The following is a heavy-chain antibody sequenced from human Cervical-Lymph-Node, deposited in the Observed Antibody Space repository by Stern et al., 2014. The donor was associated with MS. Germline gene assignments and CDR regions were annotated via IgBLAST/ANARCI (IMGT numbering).Heavy chain of an antibody. D-gene: IGHD3-3*01. J-gene: IGHJ4*02. CDR1: GFTFRNYS. CDR3: AKVKWLHDLWSGYCDN. CDR2: LAYDGSQE. V-gene: IGHV3-30*04. Sequence: VQLEESGGRVVQPGKSLRLSCEASGFTFRNYSMQWVRQAPGKGLEWLPFLAYDGSQEFYADSLKGRFTISRDNSKNTLYLQMSSLRPEDTAVYYCAKVKWLHDLWSGYCDNWGQGTLVTVSS.